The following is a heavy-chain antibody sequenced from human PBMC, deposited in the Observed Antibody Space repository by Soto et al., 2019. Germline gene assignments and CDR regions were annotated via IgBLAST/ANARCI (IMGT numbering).Heavy chain of an antibody. Sequence: SVNVSCKASGGTFSSYAISWVRQAPGQGLEWMGGIIPIFGTANYAQKFQGRVTITADKSTSTAYMELSSLRSEDTAVYYCARSDLYSSSWDYWGQGTLVTVSS. D-gene: IGHD6-13*01. J-gene: IGHJ4*02. CDR2: IIPIFGTA. CDR3: ARSDLYSSSWDY. CDR1: GGTFSSYA. V-gene: IGHV1-69*06.